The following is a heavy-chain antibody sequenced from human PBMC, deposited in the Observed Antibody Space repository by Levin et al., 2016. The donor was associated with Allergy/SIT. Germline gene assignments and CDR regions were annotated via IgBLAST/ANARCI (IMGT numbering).Heavy chain of an antibody. Sequence: GESLKISCAASGFTFRSYSMNWVRQAPGKGLEWVSSISYSSSHMYYADSVKGRFTISRDNAKNSLDLQMNSLRVEDSAVYYCARLGYCSMTSCLWAFDIWGQGTLVTVSS. CDR1: GFTFRSYS. CDR3: ARLGYCSMTSCLWAFDI. J-gene: IGHJ3*02. D-gene: IGHD2-2*01. V-gene: IGHV3-21*01. CDR2: ISYSSSHM.